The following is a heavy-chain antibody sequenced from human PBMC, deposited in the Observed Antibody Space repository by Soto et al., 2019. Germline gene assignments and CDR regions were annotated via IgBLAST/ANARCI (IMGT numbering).Heavy chain of an antibody. CDR2: IYYSGST. V-gene: IGHV4-31*03. J-gene: IGHJ3*02. CDR3: ARTLAAAGAFDI. CDR1: GGSISSGGYC. Sequence: SETLSLTCTVSGGSISSGGYCWSWIRQHPGKGLEWIGYIYYSGSTYYNPSLKSRVTISVDTSKNQFSLKLSSVTAADTAVYYCARTLAAAGAFDISGQAP. D-gene: IGHD6-13*01.